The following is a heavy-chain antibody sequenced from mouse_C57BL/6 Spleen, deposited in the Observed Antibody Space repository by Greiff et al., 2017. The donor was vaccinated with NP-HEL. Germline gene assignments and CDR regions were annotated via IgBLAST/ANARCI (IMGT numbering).Heavy chain of an antibody. Sequence: QVQLQQSGPGLVQPSQSLSITCTVSGFSLTSYGVHWVRQSPGKGLEWLGVIWSGGSTDYNAAFISRLSISKDNSKSQVFFKMNSLQAEDTAIYYCARNGDYYGSSSYWYFDVWGTGTTVTVSS. V-gene: IGHV2-2*01. D-gene: IGHD1-1*01. CDR2: IWSGGST. CDR1: GFSLTSYG. CDR3: ARNGDYYGSSSYWYFDV. J-gene: IGHJ1*03.